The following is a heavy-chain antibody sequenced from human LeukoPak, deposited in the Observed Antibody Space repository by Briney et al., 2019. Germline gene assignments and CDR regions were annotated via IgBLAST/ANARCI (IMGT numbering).Heavy chain of an antibody. V-gene: IGHV3-21*01. Sequence: GGSLRLSCAASGFTFSSYSMNWVRQAPGKGLEWVSSISSSSSYIYYADSVKGRFTTSRDNAKNSLYLQMNSLRAEDTAVYYCARVGYCSSTSCSGFDPWGQGTLVTVSS. CDR3: ARVGYCSSTSCSGFDP. CDR1: GFTFSSYS. CDR2: ISSSSSYI. J-gene: IGHJ5*02. D-gene: IGHD2-2*01.